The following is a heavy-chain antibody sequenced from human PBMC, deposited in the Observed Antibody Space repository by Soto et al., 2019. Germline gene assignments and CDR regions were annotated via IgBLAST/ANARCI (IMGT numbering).Heavy chain of an antibody. CDR2: LSGSGGST. V-gene: IGHV3-23*01. CDR1: GFSFSTYA. J-gene: IGHJ6*03. Sequence: EVQLLESGGGLVQPGGSLRLSCGASGFSFSTYAMNWVRQAPGKGLEWVSGLSGSGGSTYYANSVKGRFAISRDTSRDILYLPMNSLRAEDTAVYYCAKGDEFWSGVSVPYSFYMDVWGKGTTVTISS. D-gene: IGHD3-3*01. CDR3: AKGDEFWSGVSVPYSFYMDV.